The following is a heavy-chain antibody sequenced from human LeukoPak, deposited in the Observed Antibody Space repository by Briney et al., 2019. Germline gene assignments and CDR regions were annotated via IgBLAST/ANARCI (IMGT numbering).Heavy chain of an antibody. J-gene: IGHJ4*02. V-gene: IGHV4-39*01. D-gene: IGHD6-19*01. CDR1: GGSISSSSYY. Sequence: KPSETLSLTCTVSGGSISSSSYYWGWIRQPPGKGLERIGSIYYSGSTYYNPSLKSRVTISVDTSKNQFSLKLSSVTAADTAVYYCARNSGWYFDYWGQGTLVTVSS. CDR3: ARNSGWYFDY. CDR2: IYYSGST.